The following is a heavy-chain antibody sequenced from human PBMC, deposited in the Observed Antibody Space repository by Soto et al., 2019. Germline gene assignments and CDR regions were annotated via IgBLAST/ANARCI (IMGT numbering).Heavy chain of an antibody. CDR1: GGSFSGYY. V-gene: IGHV4-34*01. CDR3: ARGVGYCSGGSCVYYYYMDV. J-gene: IGHJ6*03. CDR2: INHSGST. Sequence: SETLSLTCAVYGGSFSGYYWSWIRQPPGKGLEWIGEINHSGSTNYNPSLKSRVTISVDTSKNQFSLKLSSVTAADTAVYYCARGVGYCSGGSCVYYYYMDVWGKGTTVTVSS. D-gene: IGHD2-15*01.